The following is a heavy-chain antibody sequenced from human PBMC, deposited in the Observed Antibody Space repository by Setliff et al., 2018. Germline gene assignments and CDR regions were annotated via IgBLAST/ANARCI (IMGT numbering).Heavy chain of an antibody. CDR3: ARPGLYCSGGSCYGDDAFDI. Sequence: ASVQVSCKASGYTFTSYGISWVRQAPGQGLEWMGWISAYDGDTNYAQKLQGRVTMTTDTSTTTAYMELRSLRSDDTAVYYCARPGLYCSGGSCYGDDAFDIWGQGTMVTVSS. V-gene: IGHV1-18*01. CDR2: ISAYDGDT. D-gene: IGHD2-15*01. CDR1: GYTFTSYG. J-gene: IGHJ3*02.